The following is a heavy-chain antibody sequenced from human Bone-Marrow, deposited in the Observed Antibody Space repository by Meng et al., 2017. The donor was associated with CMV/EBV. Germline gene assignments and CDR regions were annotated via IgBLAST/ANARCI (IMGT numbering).Heavy chain of an antibody. CDR1: GFTFSSYW. CDR3: ARDIVAGYYYYGMDV. J-gene: IGHJ6*01. V-gene: IGHV3-7*01. D-gene: IGHD5-12*01. CDR2: IKQDGSEK. Sequence: GGSLRLSCAASGFTFSSYWMSWVRQVPGKGLEWVANIKQDGSEKYYVDSVEGRFTISRDNAKNSLFLQINSLRAEDTAVYFCARDIVAGYYYYGMDVWGQGTTVTVSS.